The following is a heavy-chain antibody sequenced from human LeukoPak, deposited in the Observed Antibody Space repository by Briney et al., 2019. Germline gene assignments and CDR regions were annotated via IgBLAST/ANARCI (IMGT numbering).Heavy chain of an antibody. D-gene: IGHD4-17*01. Sequence: SETLSLTCTVSGGSISNYYWSWIRQPPGKGLEWIGFAHYSGNTDYNPSLMSRITVSVDASKNQFSLKLNSVTAADTAVYYCAKGVTTFDYWGQGMLVTASS. CDR3: AKGVTTFDY. V-gene: IGHV4-59*01. J-gene: IGHJ4*02. CDR1: GGSISNYY. CDR2: AHYSGNT.